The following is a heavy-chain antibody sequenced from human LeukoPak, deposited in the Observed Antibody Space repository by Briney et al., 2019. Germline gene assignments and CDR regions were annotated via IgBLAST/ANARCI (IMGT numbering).Heavy chain of an antibody. J-gene: IGHJ4*02. D-gene: IGHD4-17*01. CDR2: ISGSGGST. CDR1: GFTFNSYA. V-gene: IGHV3-23*01. Sequence: GGSLRLSCAASGFTFNSYAMSWVRQAPGKGLEWVSAISGSGGSTYYADSVKGRFTISRDNSKNTLYLQMNSLKAEDTAVYYCAKVGGDYGYFDYWGQGTLVTVSS. CDR3: AKVGGDYGYFDY.